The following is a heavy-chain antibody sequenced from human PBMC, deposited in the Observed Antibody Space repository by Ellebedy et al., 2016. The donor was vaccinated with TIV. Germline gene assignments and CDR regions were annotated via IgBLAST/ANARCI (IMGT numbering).Heavy chain of an antibody. CDR2: IYTSWST. Sequence: SETLSLTCTVSGGSISSYYWSWIRQPAGKGLEWIGRIYTSWSTNYNPSLKSRVSMSVDMSKNQISLTLRSVTAADTGLYYCARADTQLFDYWGQGTLVAVSS. J-gene: IGHJ4*01. V-gene: IGHV4-4*07. CDR3: ARADTQLFDY. CDR1: GGSISSYY. D-gene: IGHD1-1*01.